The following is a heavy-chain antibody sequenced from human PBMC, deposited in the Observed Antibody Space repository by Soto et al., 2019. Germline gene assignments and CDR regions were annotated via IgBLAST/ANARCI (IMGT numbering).Heavy chain of an antibody. CDR3: ARDLYSSGWYVY. D-gene: IGHD6-19*01. CDR2: IIPIFGTA. J-gene: IGHJ4*02. CDR1: GGTFSSYA. V-gene: IGHV1-69*13. Sequence: SVKVSCTDSGGTFSSYAISWVRQAPGQGLEWMGGIIPIFGTANYAQKFQGRVTITADESTSTAYMELSSLRSEDTAVYYCARDLYSSGWYVYWGQGTLVTVSS.